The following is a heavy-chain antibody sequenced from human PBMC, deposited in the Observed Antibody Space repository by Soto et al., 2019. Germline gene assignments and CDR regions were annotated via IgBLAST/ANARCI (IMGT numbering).Heavy chain of an antibody. V-gene: IGHV3-43*01. J-gene: IGHJ6*02. CDR1: GFTFDDYT. CDR3: AKDGAAAGTVYYYYYGMDV. D-gene: IGHD6-13*01. Sequence: SGGSLRLSCAASGFTFDDYTMHWVRQAPGKGLEWVSLISWDGGSTYYADSVKGRFTISRDNSKNSLYLQMNSLRTEDTALYYCAKDGAAAGTVYYYYYGMDVWGQGTTVTVSS. CDR2: ISWDGGST.